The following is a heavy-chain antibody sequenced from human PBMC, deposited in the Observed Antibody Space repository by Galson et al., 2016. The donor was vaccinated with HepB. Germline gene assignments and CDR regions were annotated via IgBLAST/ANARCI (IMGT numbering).Heavy chain of an antibody. D-gene: IGHD6-19*01. CDR2: ISYDGKNT. CDR3: VKERHHSGWYYFDH. V-gene: IGHV3-30*18. CDR1: EFTFSGYG. J-gene: IGHJ4*02. Sequence: SLRLSCAASEFTFSGYGMHWVRQAPGKGLEWVSVISYDGKNTYYADSVKGRFTISRDNSKNTLFLEMNSLRAEDTAVYYCVKERHHSGWYYFDHWGQGTLVTVSS.